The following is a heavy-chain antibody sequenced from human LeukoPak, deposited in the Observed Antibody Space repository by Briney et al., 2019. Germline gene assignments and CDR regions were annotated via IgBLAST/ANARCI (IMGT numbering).Heavy chain of an antibody. CDR3: TKDRRGPAAGTWYFDS. CDR2: ITAIDGRT. CDR1: GFTFSSTT. V-gene: IGHV3-23*01. Sequence: GGSLRLSCVASGFTFSSTTMGWVRQAPGRGLEWVSSITAIDGRTYYADSVRGRFTISRDNSKNTVYLQLNSLRAGDTAIYYCTKDRRGPAAGTWYFDSWGQGALVTVSS. J-gene: IGHJ4*02. D-gene: IGHD6-13*01.